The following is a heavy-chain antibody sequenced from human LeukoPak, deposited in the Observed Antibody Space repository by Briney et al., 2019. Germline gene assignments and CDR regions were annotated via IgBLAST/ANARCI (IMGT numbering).Heavy chain of an antibody. D-gene: IGHD3-22*01. CDR3: ARGFYEFEDSGYYFDF. CDR1: GFIVSSNY. Sequence: GGSLRLSCAASGFIVSSNYMNWVRQGPGKGLEWVSVINRGGNTFYTDSVGGRFTISRDNSKNILYLQMNSLRPEDTAVYYCARGFYEFEDSGYYFDFWGQGTLVTVSS. J-gene: IGHJ4*02. V-gene: IGHV3-66*02. CDR2: INRGGNT.